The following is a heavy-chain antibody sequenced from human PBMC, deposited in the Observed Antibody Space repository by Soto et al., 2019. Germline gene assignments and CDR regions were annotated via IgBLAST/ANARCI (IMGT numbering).Heavy chain of an antibody. D-gene: IGHD2-15*01. Sequence: QVLLQESGPGLVKPSGTLSLTCTVSHFSVTNNKYWSWVRQSPGQPLEWIGEIYHSGTTYYNPSLSSRVSMSMDKSKNQISLILTSGTAADTAVYYCARDSRYCTDSGCSIMRDAFDVGGQGTLVTVSS. CDR1: HFSVTNNKY. CDR2: IYHSGTT. V-gene: IGHV4-4*02. J-gene: IGHJ3*01. CDR3: ARDSRYCTDSGCSIMRDAFDV.